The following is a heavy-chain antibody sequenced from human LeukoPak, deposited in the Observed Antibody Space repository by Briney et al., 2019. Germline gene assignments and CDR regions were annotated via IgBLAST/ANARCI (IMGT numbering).Heavy chain of an antibody. CDR1: GGSFSGYY. D-gene: IGHD3-10*01. Sequence: SETLSLTCAVYGGSFSGYYWSWIRQPPGKGLEWIGEINHSGSTNYNPSLKSRVTISVDTSKNQFSLKLSSVTAADTAVYYCARGLGYYGSGSYQNWFDPWGQGTLVTVSS. CDR3: ARGLGYYGSGSYQNWFDP. CDR2: INHSGST. J-gene: IGHJ5*02. V-gene: IGHV4-34*01.